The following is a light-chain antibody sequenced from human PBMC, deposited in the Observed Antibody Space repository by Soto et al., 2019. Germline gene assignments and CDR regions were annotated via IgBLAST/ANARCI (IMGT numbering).Light chain of an antibody. Sequence: QSALTQPASVSGSPGQSITISCTGTSGDVGYYNYVSGYQHHPDKAPKLLIYEVSNRPSGVSARFSDSKSGNTASLTISGLQAEDEAHYYCTSSTTASTHVFGGGTKLTVL. J-gene: IGLJ2*01. CDR2: EVS. CDR1: SGDVGYYNY. CDR3: TSSTTASTHV. V-gene: IGLV2-14*01.